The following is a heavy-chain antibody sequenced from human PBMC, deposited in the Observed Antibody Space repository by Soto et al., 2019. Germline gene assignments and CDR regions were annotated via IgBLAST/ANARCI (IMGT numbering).Heavy chain of an antibody. CDR1: GGSISSYY. D-gene: IGHD3-3*01. V-gene: IGHV4-59*01. CDR3: ARGTVRITIFGVVIPWWFDP. Sequence: SETLSLTCTVSGGSISSYYWSWIRQPPGKGLDWIGFIFYSGSTNYNPSFKSRVTISVDTSKNQFSLKLSFVTAADTAVYYFARGTVRITIFGVVIPWWFDPWGQGTLVTVSS. CDR2: IFYSGST. J-gene: IGHJ5*02.